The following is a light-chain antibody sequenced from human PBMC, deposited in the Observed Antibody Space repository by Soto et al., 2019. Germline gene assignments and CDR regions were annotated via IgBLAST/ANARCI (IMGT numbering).Light chain of an antibody. CDR3: QHYGDSPL. J-gene: IGKJ3*01. V-gene: IGKV3-20*01. CDR2: GAS. CDR1: QSVRSSY. Sequence: EIVLTQSPGTLSLSPGERATLSCRASQSVRSSYLAWYQQKPGQAPRLLIYGASSRATGIPDRFSGSGSGTDFTLTISRLEPEDFAVYYCQHYGDSPLLGPGTKVDIK.